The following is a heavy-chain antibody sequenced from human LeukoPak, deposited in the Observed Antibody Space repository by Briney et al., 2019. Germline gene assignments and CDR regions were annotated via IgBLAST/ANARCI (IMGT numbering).Heavy chain of an antibody. CDR2: IYSGGTT. V-gene: IGHV3-53*05. CDR3: AKSGGFGYSGYDWGYYYYMDV. CDR1: GFTVSGNY. D-gene: IGHD5-12*01. J-gene: IGHJ6*03. Sequence: GGSLRLSCAVSGFTVSGNYMSWVRQAPGKGLEWVSLIYSGGTTYYADSVKGRFTISRDNSKNTLYLQMNSLRAEDTAVYYCAKSGGFGYSGYDWGYYYYMDVWGKGTTVTISS.